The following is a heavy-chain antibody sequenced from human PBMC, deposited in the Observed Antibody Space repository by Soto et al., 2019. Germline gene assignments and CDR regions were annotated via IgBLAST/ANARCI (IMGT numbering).Heavy chain of an antibody. V-gene: IGHV1-3*01. Sequence: ASVKVSCKASGYTFTSYAMHWVRQAPGQRLEWMGWINAGNGNTKYSQKFQGRVTITRDTSASTAYMELSSLRSEDTAVYYCARDLYDWNYAHGMDVWGQGTTVIVSS. CDR1: GYTFTSYA. CDR3: ARDLYDWNYAHGMDV. D-gene: IGHD1-7*01. J-gene: IGHJ6*02. CDR2: INAGNGNT.